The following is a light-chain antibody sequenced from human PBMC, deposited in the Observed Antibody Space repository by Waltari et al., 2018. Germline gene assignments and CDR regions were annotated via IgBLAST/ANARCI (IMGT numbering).Light chain of an antibody. CDR2: SAS. V-gene: IGKV3-15*01. Sequence: EIVMTQPPATMSVSPGERHTPSCRASQSVGSKVAWYQQKPGQAPRLLIYSASTVATDIPARFSGSGSGTDFTLIISSLQSEDFADYYCQQYYYWPLTFGGGTKVEIK. J-gene: IGKJ4*01. CDR3: QQYYYWPLT. CDR1: QSVGSK.